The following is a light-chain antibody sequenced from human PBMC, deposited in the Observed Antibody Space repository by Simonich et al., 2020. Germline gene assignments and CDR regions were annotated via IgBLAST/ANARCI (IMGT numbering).Light chain of an antibody. Sequence: DIQMTQSPSSLSASVGDRVTITCRASQSIRSYLNWYQQKPGKAPKLLIYAASSLQSGVPSRFSGSGSGTDFTLTISSLQPEDFATYYCRQSYSTPPTFGEGPRWRSN. CDR3: RQSYSTPPT. CDR1: QSIRSY. CDR2: AAS. J-gene: IGKJ4*01. V-gene: IGKV1-39*01.